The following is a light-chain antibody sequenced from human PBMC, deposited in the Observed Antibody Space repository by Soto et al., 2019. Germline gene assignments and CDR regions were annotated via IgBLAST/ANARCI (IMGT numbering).Light chain of an antibody. J-gene: IGKJ5*01. CDR2: DAS. CDR3: QQRSNWPPKIT. V-gene: IGKV3-11*01. Sequence: EIVLAQSPATLSLSPGESASLSCMASQSVSIYLAWYQQKPGQAPRLLIYDASNRATGIPARFSGSGSGTDFTLTISSLEPEDFAVYYCQQRSNWPPKITFGQGTRLEIK. CDR1: QSVSIY.